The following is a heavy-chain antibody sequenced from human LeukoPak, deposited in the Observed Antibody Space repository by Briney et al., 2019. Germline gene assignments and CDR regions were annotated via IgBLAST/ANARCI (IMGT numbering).Heavy chain of an antibody. CDR3: ARDGYETSIPYYMDV. CDR2: IISSSNYR. V-gene: IGHV3-21*01. D-gene: IGHD2-2*01. J-gene: IGHJ6*03. CDR1: GFTFSTYW. Sequence: PGGSLRLSCAASGFTFSTYWMSWVRQAPGKGLEWVSSIISSSNYRYYADSVKGRFTISRDNAKNSLYLQMNSLRAEDTAVYYCARDGYETSIPYYMDVWGKGTTVTVSS.